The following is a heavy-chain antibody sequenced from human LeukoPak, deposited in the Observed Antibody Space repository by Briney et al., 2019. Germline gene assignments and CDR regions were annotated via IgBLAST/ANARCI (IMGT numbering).Heavy chain of an antibody. V-gene: IGHV1-2*02. CDR1: GYTFTVYY. D-gene: IGHD2-15*01. J-gene: IGHJ5*01. Sequence: GASVKVSFKAAGYTFTVYYIHWVRQAPGQGLEWMGWINPNSGVIKYVQKFQGRVTMTRDTSISTAYMELSRLRSDDTAVFYCARQADNNWFDSWGQGTLVAVSS. CDR3: ARQADNNWFDS. CDR2: INPNSGVI.